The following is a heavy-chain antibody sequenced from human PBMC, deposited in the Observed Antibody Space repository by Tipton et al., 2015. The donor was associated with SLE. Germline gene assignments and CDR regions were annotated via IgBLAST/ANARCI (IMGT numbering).Heavy chain of an antibody. CDR3: AKGGWQPLPQGNAFDI. CDR2: ISGSGGST. D-gene: IGHD2-15*01. Sequence: SLRLSCAASGFTFSSYVMSWFRQAPGKGLEWVSAISGSGGSTYYADSVKGRVTISRDNSKNTQYLQMNSLRAEDTAVYYCAKGGWQPLPQGNAFDIWGQGTMVTVSS. J-gene: IGHJ3*02. CDR1: GFTFSSYV. V-gene: IGHV3-23*01.